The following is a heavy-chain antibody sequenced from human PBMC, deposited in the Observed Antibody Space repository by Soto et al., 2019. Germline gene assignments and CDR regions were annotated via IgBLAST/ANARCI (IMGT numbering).Heavy chain of an antibody. J-gene: IGHJ3*01. V-gene: IGHV1-69*18. CDR3: ARRLDDRADEGFDV. CDR2: IIPLFGTT. Sequence: QVHLVQSGAEVRKPGSSVKVSCKTSGGTFSTYTIYWVRQAPGQGLEWMGRIIPLFGTTRYAHNFQDRVTIPAEESTSTTYMELSSLRAEDTALYYCARRLDDRADEGFDVWGEGTAVTVSA. CDR1: GGTFSTYT. D-gene: IGHD3-16*01.